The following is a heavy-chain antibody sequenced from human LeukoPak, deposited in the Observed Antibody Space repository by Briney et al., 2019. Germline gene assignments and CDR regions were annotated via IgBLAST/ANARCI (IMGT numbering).Heavy chain of an antibody. D-gene: IGHD2-2*01. CDR1: GFTFSNYA. V-gene: IGHV3-15*01. J-gene: IGHJ4*02. Sequence: GASLRLSCAASGFTFSNYAMSWVRQAPGKGLEWVGRIKSKTDGGTTDYAAPVKGRFTISRDDSKNTLYLQMNSLKTEDTAVYYCTTGADIVVVPAAPDYWGQGTLVTVSS. CDR2: IKSKTDGGTT. CDR3: TTGADIVVVPAAPDY.